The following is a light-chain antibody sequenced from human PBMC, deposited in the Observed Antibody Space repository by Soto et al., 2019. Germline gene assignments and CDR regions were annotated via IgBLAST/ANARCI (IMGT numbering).Light chain of an antibody. Sequence: QSALTQPPSASGTPGQRVTISCSGSSSNIGSNTVNCYQQLPGTAPKLLIYSNNQRPSGVPDRFSGSKSGTSASLAISGLKSEDEADYYCAAWDDSLNGYVFGNGTKVTVL. V-gene: IGLV1-44*01. J-gene: IGLJ1*01. CDR2: SNN. CDR1: SSNIGSNT. CDR3: AAWDDSLNGYV.